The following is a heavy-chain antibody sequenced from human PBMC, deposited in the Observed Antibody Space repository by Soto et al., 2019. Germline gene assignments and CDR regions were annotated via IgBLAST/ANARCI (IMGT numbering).Heavy chain of an antibody. J-gene: IGHJ4*02. CDR3: LAFLSGRPY. CDR2: SKRKVESYTK. D-gene: IGHD1-1*01. V-gene: IGHV3-72*01. Sequence: MDWVRQAPGKGLEWVGRSKRKVESYTKEYAASVKGRFTISRHDSENSLSLQMDSLKTEDTAVYYCLAFLSGRPYLGQGTLVTVSS.